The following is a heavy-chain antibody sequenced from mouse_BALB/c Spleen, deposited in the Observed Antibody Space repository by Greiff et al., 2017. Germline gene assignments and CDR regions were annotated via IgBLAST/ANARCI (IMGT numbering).Heavy chain of an antibody. CDR2: ISDGGSYT. Sequence: EVKLMESGGGLVKPGGSLKLSCAASGFTFSDYYMYWVRQTPEKRLEWVATISDGGSYTYYPDSVKGRFTISRDNAKNNLYLQMSSLKSEDTAMYYCARGSMITTDYWGQGTTLTVSS. J-gene: IGHJ2*01. V-gene: IGHV5-4*02. D-gene: IGHD2-4*01. CDR1: GFTFSDYY. CDR3: ARGSMITTDY.